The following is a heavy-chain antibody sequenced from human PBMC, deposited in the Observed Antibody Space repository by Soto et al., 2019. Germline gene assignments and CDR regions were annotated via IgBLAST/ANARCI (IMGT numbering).Heavy chain of an antibody. J-gene: IGHJ4*02. D-gene: IGHD1-26*01. Sequence: AQLVESGGGLVQPGGSLRLSCAASGFTFSNYWMHWVRQVPGQGPVWVSRLNRDGSRTDYADSVRGRFTIFRDNARNTLYLQRNSLRAEDTAMYYCARDLGGAGSYWGQGTLVTVSS. V-gene: IGHV3-74*01. CDR1: GFTFSNYW. CDR3: ARDLGGAGSY. CDR2: LNRDGSRT.